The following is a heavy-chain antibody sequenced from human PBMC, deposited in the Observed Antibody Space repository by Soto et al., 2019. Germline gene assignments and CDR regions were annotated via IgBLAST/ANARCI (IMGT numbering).Heavy chain of an antibody. J-gene: IGHJ6*01. CDR2: VYDTWST. V-gene: IGHV4-59*08. Sequence: QVQVQQSGPGLVKPSETLSLTCTVSSGPSKSHNWGWIRQPPGRGLEWIGYVYDTWSTSYNPSLSSRVTVSADTSTNRISLTLRFVTAADTAGYYCVRQGIGFLHGLVDVWGQGTTVIVSS. D-gene: IGHD3-10*01. CDR3: VRQGIGFLHGLVDV. CDR1: SGPSKSHN.